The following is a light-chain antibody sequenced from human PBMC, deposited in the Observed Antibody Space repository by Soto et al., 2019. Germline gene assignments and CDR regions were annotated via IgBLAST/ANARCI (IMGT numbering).Light chain of an antibody. CDR1: QGISSY. V-gene: IGKV1-9*01. Sequence: DIQLTQSPSFLSASVGDRVTITCRASQGISSYLAWYQQKPGKAPKLLIYAASPLQSGVPSRFSGSGSGTEFTLTFSRLHPEDFANVHRQQLNSYPITLGPETKVDIK. CDR3: QQLNSYPIT. J-gene: IGKJ3*01. CDR2: AAS.